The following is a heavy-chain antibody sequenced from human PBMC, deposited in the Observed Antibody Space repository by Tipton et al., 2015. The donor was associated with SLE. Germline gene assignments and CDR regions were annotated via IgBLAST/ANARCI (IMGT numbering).Heavy chain of an antibody. D-gene: IGHD2-21*01. CDR1: GFTFSSYW. J-gene: IGHJ3*02. CDR3: AREGVYCGGDCYPDAFDI. CDR2: IWYDGSNK. V-gene: IGHV3-33*08. Sequence: RSLRLSCAASGFTFSSYWMSWVRQAPGKGLEWVAVIWYDGSNKYYADSVKGRFTISRDNSKNTLYLQMNSLRAEDTAVYYCAREGVYCGGDCYPDAFDIWGQGTMVTVSS.